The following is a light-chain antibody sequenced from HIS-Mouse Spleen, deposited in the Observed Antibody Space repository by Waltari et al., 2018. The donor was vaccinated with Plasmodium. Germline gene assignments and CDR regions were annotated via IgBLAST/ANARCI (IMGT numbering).Light chain of an antibody. V-gene: IGKV3-15*01. CDR1: QSVSSN. Sequence: EIVMTQSPATLSVSPGERATLSCRASQSVSSNLAWYQQKPGQAPRLLIYCASTSATGIPASVSGSGSGTEFTLTISSLQSEDFAVYYCQQYNNWSFTFGPGTKVDIK. CDR3: QQYNNWSFT. CDR2: CAS. J-gene: IGKJ3*01.